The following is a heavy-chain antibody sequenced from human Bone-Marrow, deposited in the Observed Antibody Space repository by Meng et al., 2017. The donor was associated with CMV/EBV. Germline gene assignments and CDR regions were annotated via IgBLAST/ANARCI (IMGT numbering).Heavy chain of an antibody. D-gene: IGHD4-23*01. CDR3: ASGSTTVVTPQGY. CDR1: GFTFSSYA. J-gene: IGHJ4*02. CDR2: ISYDGSNK. V-gene: IGHV3-30-3*01. Sequence: GESLKISCAASGFTFSSYAMHWVRQAPGKGLEWVAVISYDGSNKYYADSVKGRFTISRDNSKNTLYLQMNSLRAEDTAVYYCASGSTTVVTPQGYWGQGTLVTFSS.